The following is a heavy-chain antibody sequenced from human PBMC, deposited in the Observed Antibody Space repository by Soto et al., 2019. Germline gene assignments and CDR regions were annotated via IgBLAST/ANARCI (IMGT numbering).Heavy chain of an antibody. J-gene: IGHJ5*02. Sequence: PGGSLRLSCAASGFTFDDYNMHWVRQAPGKGLEWVSLISRDGTNTNYAESVKGRFTISRDNSKNSLYLQMNSLGTEDTALYYCVKETYYYDVSSYYPLGSWGQGTLVTVSS. CDR1: GFTFDDYN. CDR2: ISRDGTNT. V-gene: IGHV3-43*01. D-gene: IGHD3-22*01. CDR3: VKETYYYDVSSYYPLGS.